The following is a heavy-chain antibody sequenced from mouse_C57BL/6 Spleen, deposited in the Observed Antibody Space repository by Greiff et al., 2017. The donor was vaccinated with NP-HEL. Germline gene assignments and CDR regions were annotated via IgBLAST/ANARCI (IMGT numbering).Heavy chain of an antibody. Sequence: EVKLQESGGDLVKPGGSLKLSCAASGFTFSSYGMSWVRQTPDKRLEWVATISSGGSYTYYLDSVKGRFTISRDNAKNTLYLQMSSLKSEDTALYYCARLKDYFDYWGPGTTLTVSS. CDR2: ISSGGSYT. J-gene: IGHJ2*01. D-gene: IGHD1-3*01. CDR1: GFTFSSYG. CDR3: ARLKDYFDY. V-gene: IGHV5-6*01.